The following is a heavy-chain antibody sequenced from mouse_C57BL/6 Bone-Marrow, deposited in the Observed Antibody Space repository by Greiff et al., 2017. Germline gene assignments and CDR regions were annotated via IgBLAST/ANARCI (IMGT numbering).Heavy chain of an antibody. J-gene: IGHJ2*01. CDR3: ARDRYYYGSSYVGGY. Sequence: EVKVVESGGGLVKPGGSLKLSCAASGFTFSSYAMSWVRQTPEKRLEWVATISDGGSYTYYPDNVKGRFTISRDNAKNNLYLQMSHLKSEDTAMYYCARDRYYYGSSYVGGYWGQGTTLTVSS. CDR2: ISDGGSYT. CDR1: GFTFSSYA. D-gene: IGHD1-1*01. V-gene: IGHV5-4*01.